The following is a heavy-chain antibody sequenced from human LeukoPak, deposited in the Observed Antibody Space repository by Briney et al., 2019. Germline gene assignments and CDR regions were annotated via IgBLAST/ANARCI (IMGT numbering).Heavy chain of an antibody. J-gene: IGHJ4*02. CDR1: GFTFSSYG. Sequence: GGSLRLSCAASGFTFSSYGMHWVRQAPGKGLEWVAVIWYDGSNKYYADSVKGRFTISRDNSKNTLYLQMNSLRAEDTAVYYCARDNGYSSSWEYFDYWGQGTLVTVSS. CDR2: IWYDGSNK. D-gene: IGHD6-13*01. V-gene: IGHV3-33*01. CDR3: ARDNGYSSSWEYFDY.